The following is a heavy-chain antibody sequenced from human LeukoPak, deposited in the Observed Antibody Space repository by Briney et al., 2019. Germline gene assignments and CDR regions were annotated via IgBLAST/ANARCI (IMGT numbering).Heavy chain of an antibody. CDR1: GFTFSSYW. CDR2: ISGNGGSA. Sequence: GGSLRLSCAASGFTFSSYWMNWVRQTPGKGLEWVSGISGNGGSADYADSVKGRFTISRDNSKNIVYLQVNSLRAEDTAVYYCAFPTIAATGRGSGFDYWGQGTLVTVSS. J-gene: IGHJ4*02. V-gene: IGHV3-23*01. D-gene: IGHD6-13*01. CDR3: AFPTIAATGRGSGFDY.